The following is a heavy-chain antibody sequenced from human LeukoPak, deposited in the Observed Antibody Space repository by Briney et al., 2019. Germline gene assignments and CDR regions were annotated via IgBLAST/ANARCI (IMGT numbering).Heavy chain of an antibody. CDR2: TYYRYKWYN. D-gene: IGHD3-10*01. Sequence: SQTLSLTCDISGDSLSSNSAAWNWIRQSPSRGLELLGRTYYRYKWYNDYAISVKSRMTINEDTSKNQFSLQLNSVAPEDTAVYYCAKGRWALFDCWGQGTLVIVSS. J-gene: IGHJ4*02. CDR1: GDSLSSNSAA. V-gene: IGHV6-1*01. CDR3: AKGRWALFDC.